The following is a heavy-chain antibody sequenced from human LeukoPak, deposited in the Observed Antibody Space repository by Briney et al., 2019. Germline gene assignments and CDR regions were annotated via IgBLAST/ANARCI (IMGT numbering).Heavy chain of an antibody. CDR2: INHSGST. CDR3: ARLNVPSIAAAGTGGWFDP. Sequence: SETLSLTCAVYGGSFSGYYWSWIRQPPGKGLEWIGEINHSGSTNYNPSLKSRVTISVDTSKNQFSLKLSTVTAADTAVYYCARLNVPSIAAAGTGGWFDPWGQGTLVTVSS. CDR1: GGSFSGYY. D-gene: IGHD6-13*01. J-gene: IGHJ5*02. V-gene: IGHV4-34*01.